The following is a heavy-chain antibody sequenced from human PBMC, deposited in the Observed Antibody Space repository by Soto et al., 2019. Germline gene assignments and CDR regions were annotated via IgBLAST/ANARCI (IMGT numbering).Heavy chain of an antibody. CDR2: IYYSGST. J-gene: IGHJ4*02. Sequence: TLSLTCTVSGGSISSYYWSWIRQPPGKGLEWIGYIYYSGSTNYNPSLKSRVTISADTSQNQFSLKLSSVTAADTAVYYCARISGYGDYIYWGQGTLVTVS. V-gene: IGHV4-59*08. D-gene: IGHD4-17*01. CDR3: ARISGYGDYIY. CDR1: GGSISSYY.